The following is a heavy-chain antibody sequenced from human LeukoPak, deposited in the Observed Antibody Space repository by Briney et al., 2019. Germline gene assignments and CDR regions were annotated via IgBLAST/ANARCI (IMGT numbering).Heavy chain of an antibody. V-gene: IGHV3-30-3*01. CDR1: GFTFSSYA. J-gene: IGHJ5*02. Sequence: GRSLRLSCAASGFTFSSYAMHWVRQAPGRGLEWVAVISYDGSNKYYADSVKGRFTISRDNAKNSLYLQMNSLRAEDTAVYYCARKQQQLSAIDPWGQGTLVTVSS. CDR2: ISYDGSNK. CDR3: ARKQQQLSAIDP. D-gene: IGHD6-13*01.